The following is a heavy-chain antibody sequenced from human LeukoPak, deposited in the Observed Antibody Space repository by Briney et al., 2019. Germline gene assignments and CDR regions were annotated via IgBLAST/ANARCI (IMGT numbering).Heavy chain of an antibody. CDR1: GYTFTDYY. CDR2: INPNSGGT. J-gene: IGHJ4*02. CDR3: ARASGDTAMGLDFDY. V-gene: IGHV1-2*02. Sequence: GASVKVSCKASGYTFTDYYMHWVRQAPGQGLEWMGWINPNSGGTNYAQKFQGRVTMTRDTSISTAYMELSRLRSDDTAVYYCARASGDTAMGLDFDYWGQGTLVTVSS. D-gene: IGHD5-18*01.